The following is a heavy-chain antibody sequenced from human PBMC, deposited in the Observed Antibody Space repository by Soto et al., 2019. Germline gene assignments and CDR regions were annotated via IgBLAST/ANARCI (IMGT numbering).Heavy chain of an antibody. Sequence: GASVKVSCKASGGTFSSYAISWVRQAPGQGLEWTGGIIPIFGTANYAQKFQGRVTITADKSTSTAYMELSSLRSEDTAVYYCARDKPLGISAFDIWGQGTMVTVSS. V-gene: IGHV1-69*06. D-gene: IGHD1-20*01. J-gene: IGHJ3*02. CDR3: ARDKPLGISAFDI. CDR1: GGTFSSYA. CDR2: IIPIFGTA.